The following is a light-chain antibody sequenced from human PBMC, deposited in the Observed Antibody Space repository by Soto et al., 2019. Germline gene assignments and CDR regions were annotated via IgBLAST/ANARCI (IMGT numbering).Light chain of an antibody. CDR1: QSIGSW. CDR3: QQYNSYS. CDR2: DAS. Sequence: DIQMTQSPSTLSASVGDRVTITCRASQSIGSWLAWYQQKPGKAPNLLIYDASTLESGVPSRFSGSGFGTEFTLTISSLQPDDFASYYCQQYNSYSFGGGTKVEIK. V-gene: IGKV1-5*01. J-gene: IGKJ4*01.